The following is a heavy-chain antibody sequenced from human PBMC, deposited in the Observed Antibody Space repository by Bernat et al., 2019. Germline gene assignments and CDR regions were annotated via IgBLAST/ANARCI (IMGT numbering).Heavy chain of an antibody. J-gene: IGHJ6*04. V-gene: IGHV1-18*01. CDR1: GYTFTSVG. CDR2: ISAYNGNT. CDR3: ARGVAIVLASPLMDV. Sequence: QVQLVQSGAEVKKPGASVKVSCKASGYTFTSVGISWVRQAPGQGLEWMGWISAYNGNTNYAQKLQGRVTMTTDTSTSTAYMELRSLSSDDTAVYYCARGVAIVLASPLMDVWGKGTMVNVSS. D-gene: IGHD2-21*01.